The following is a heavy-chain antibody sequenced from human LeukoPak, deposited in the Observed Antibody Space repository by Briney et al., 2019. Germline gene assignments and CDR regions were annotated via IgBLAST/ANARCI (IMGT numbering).Heavy chain of an antibody. Sequence: GGSLRLSCAASGFTFSTFAMHWVRQAPGKGLEWVAVMSYDGSNKFSADSVKGRFTISRDNSKNTLYLQMNSLRAEDTAVYYCARESDSSSWYFDYWGQGTLVTASS. CDR1: GFTFSTFA. CDR3: ARESDSSSWYFDY. CDR2: MSYDGSNK. J-gene: IGHJ4*02. D-gene: IGHD6-13*01. V-gene: IGHV3-30-3*01.